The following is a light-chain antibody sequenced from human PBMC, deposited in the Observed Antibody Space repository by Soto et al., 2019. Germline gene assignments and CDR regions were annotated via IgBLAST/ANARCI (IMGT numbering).Light chain of an antibody. CDR1: QSVSSSS. V-gene: IGKV3-20*01. Sequence: DIVLKQSPGTLSLSPGGRATLSCRASQSVSSSSLSWYQQKPGQAPRLLIYDTSSRATDIPDRFSGSGSGTDFTLTISRLEPEDFTVYYCQHYGKSMWTFGQGTTVEIK. CDR3: QHYGKSMWT. J-gene: IGKJ1*01. CDR2: DTS.